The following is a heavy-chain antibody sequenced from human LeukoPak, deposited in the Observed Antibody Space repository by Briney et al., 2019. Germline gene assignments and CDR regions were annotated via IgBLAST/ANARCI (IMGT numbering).Heavy chain of an antibody. Sequence: PSETLSLICTVSGGSVSSGSYYWSWIRQPPGKGLEWIGYIYYSGSTNYNPSLKSRVTISVDTSKNQFSLKLSSVTAADTAVYYCARTYGDYGSGDYYYYGMDVWGQGTTVTVSS. J-gene: IGHJ6*02. D-gene: IGHD4-17*01. CDR3: ARTYGDYGSGDYYYYGMDV. CDR2: IYYSGST. V-gene: IGHV4-61*01. CDR1: GGSVSSGSYY.